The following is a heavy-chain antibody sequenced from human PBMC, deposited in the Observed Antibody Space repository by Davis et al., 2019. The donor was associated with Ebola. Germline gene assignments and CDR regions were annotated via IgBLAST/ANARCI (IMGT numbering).Heavy chain of an antibody. CDR1: GFSFSSYT. J-gene: IGHJ4*02. Sequence: PGGSLRLSCAASGFSFSSYTMSWVRQAPGKGLEWVSGISGGGSITYYADSVKGRFTISRDSSKNTLYLQMNSLRVEDTAVYYCARDRLQYCDYWGQGTLVTVAS. CDR2: ISGGGSIT. V-gene: IGHV3-23*01. CDR3: ARDRLQYCDY. D-gene: IGHD2-2*01.